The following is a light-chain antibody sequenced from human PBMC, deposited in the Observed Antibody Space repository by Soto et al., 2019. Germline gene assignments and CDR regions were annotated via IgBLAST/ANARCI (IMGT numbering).Light chain of an antibody. CDR1: QSVGSS. V-gene: IGKV3D-15*01. J-gene: IGKJ1*01. CDR2: GVS. Sequence: EIVMTQSPATLSVSPGERATLSCRASQSVGSSLAWYQQKPGQAPRLLIYGVSTRATGIPARFSGSGSGTEFTLTVSSLQSEDFAVYYCQQYENWPTFGQGTKVEIK. CDR3: QQYENWPT.